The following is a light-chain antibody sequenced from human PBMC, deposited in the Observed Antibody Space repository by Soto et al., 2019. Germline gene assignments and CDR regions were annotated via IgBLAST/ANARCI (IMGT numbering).Light chain of an antibody. V-gene: IGKV2-28*01. Sequence: VLTQSPLSLPVTPGEPASISCRSSQSLLYSNGYNYLVWYLQRPGQSPQLLIYLGSNRASGVPDRVSGSGSGTDFTLKISRVEAEDVGVYYCMQALQTPPTFGGGTKVEIK. CDR3: MQALQTPPT. CDR2: LGS. J-gene: IGKJ4*01. CDR1: QSLLYSNGYNY.